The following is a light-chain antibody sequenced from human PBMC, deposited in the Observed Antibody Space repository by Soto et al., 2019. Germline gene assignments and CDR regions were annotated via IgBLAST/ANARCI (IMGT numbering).Light chain of an antibody. V-gene: IGKV3-11*01. CDR1: QSVSSY. Sequence: IVLTQSPATLSLSPGERATLSCRASQSVSSYLAWYQQKPGQAPRLLIYDASNRATGIPARFSGSGSGTDFNLTISSLEPEDFAVYYCQQRSNWLLTFGGGTKGAIK. CDR2: DAS. J-gene: IGKJ4*01. CDR3: QQRSNWLLT.